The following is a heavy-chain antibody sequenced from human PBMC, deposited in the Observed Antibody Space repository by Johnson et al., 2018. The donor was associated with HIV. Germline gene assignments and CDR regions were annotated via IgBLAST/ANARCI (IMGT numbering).Heavy chain of an antibody. D-gene: IGHD1-26*01. V-gene: IGHV3-33*01. J-gene: IGHJ3*02. CDR1: GFTFSSYG. CDR2: IWYDGSNK. Sequence: EQLVESGGGVVQPGRSLRLSCAASGFTFSSYGMHWVRQAPGKGLEWVAGIWYDGSNKYYADSVKGRFTISRDNSKNTLYLQMNSLRAEDTAVYYCARRSWAFDAFDIWGQGTMVTVSS. CDR3: ARRSWAFDAFDI.